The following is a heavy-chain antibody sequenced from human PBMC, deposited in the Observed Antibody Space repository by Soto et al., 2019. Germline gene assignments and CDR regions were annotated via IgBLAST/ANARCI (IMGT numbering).Heavy chain of an antibody. J-gene: IGHJ4*02. CDR1: GFTFDDYA. CDR3: AKDAYYDRSGYPDY. Sequence: EVQLVESGGGLVQPGRSLRLSCAASGFTFDDYAMHWVRQAPGKGLERVSGIRWNSGGIGYAGSVKGRFTISRDNAKNSLYLQMNSLRAEDTALYYCAKDAYYDRSGYPDYWGQGTLVTVSS. V-gene: IGHV3-9*01. CDR2: IRWNSGGI. D-gene: IGHD3-22*01.